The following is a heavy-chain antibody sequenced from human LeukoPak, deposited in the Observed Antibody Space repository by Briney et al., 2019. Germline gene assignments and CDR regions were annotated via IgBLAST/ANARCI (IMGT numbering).Heavy chain of an antibody. CDR2: ISSSGSTI. Sequence: GGSLRLSCAASGFTFSSYEMNWVRQAPGKGLEWVSYISSSGSTIYYADSVKGRFTISRDNAKNSLYLQMNSLRAEDTAVYYCARPYCSSTSCYRFDPWGQGTLVTVSS. CDR3: ARPYCSSTSCYRFDP. J-gene: IGHJ5*02. CDR1: GFTFSSYE. V-gene: IGHV3-48*03. D-gene: IGHD2-2*01.